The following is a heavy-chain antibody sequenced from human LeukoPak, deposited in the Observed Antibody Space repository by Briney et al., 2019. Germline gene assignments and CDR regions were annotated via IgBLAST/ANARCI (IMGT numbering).Heavy chain of an antibody. CDR3: ARGRPPHDYGTLFDY. CDR1: GGSLSGYY. CDR2: NNHNGGA. Sequence: SETLSLTCAVYGGSLSGYYWTWLRQPPGKGLEWIGENNHNGGANYSPSLKSRVTISLDTSKYQVSLNLTSVTAADTAVYYCARGRPPHDYGTLFDYWGQGTLVTVSS. J-gene: IGHJ4*02. D-gene: IGHD4-17*01. V-gene: IGHV4-34*01.